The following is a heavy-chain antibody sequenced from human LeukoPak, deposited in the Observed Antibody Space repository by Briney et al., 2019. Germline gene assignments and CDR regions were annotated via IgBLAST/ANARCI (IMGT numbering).Heavy chain of an antibody. Sequence: PSETLSPTCTVSGGSVSSGSYYWSWIRQPPGKGLEWIGYIYYSGSTNYNPSLKSRVTISVDTSKNQFSLKLSSVTAADTAVYYCARDNWNCGSSMDVWGQGATVTVSS. V-gene: IGHV4-61*01. D-gene: IGHD1-7*01. CDR2: IYYSGST. CDR3: ARDNWNCGSSMDV. J-gene: IGHJ6*02. CDR1: GGSVSSGSYY.